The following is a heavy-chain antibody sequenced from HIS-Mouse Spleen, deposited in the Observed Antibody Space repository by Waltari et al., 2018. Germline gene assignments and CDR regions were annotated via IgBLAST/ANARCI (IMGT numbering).Heavy chain of an antibody. J-gene: IGHJ2*01. V-gene: IGHV4-39*07. CDR1: AGSISSSSYY. CDR2: IYYSGST. D-gene: IGHD6-13*01. Sequence: QLQLQESGPGLVKPSETLSLTCTLSAGSISSSSYYCGWIRQPPGKGLEWIGSIYYSGSTYYNPSLKSRVTISVDTSKNQFSLKLSSVTAADTAVYYCAREIPYSSSWYDWYFDLWGRGTLVTVSS. CDR3: AREIPYSSSWYDWYFDL.